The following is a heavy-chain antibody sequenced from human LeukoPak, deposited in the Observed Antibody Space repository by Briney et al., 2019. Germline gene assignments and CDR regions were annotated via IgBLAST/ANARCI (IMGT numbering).Heavy chain of an antibody. V-gene: IGHV4-39*01. CDR2: IYYTGIS. Sequence: SETLSLTCTVSGGSISSSSYYWGWIRQPPGKGLEWIGSIYYTGISFYNLSLKSRVTISVDTSKNQFSLKLSSVTAADTAVYYCARPDNYYSMDVWGKGTTVTVSS. CDR3: ARPDNYYSMDV. CDR1: GGSISSSSYY. D-gene: IGHD3-22*01. J-gene: IGHJ6*03.